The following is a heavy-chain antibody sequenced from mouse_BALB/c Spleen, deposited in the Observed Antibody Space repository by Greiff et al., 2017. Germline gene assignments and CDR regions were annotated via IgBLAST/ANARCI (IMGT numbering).Heavy chain of an antibody. V-gene: IGHV5-6-5*01. CDR2: ISSGGST. J-gene: IGHJ2*01. D-gene: IGHD2-3*01. Sequence: EVHLVESGGGLVKPGGSLKLSCAASGFTFSSYAMSWVRQTPEKRLEWVASISSGGSTYYPDSVKGRFTISRDNARNILYLQMSSLRSEDTAMYYCAREGGYCGGYFDCGGEGTTLTVSA. CDR3: AREGGYCGGYFDC. CDR1: GFTFSSYA.